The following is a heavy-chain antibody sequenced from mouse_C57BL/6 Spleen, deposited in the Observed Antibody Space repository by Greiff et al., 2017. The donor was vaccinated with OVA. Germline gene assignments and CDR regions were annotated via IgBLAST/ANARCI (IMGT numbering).Heavy chain of an antibody. CDR1: GYAFSSSW. D-gene: IGHD1-1*01. CDR2: IYPGDGDT. J-gene: IGHJ2*01. CDR3: ARITTVVGRNYFDY. V-gene: IGHV1-82*01. Sequence: VQLQQSGPELVKPGASVKISCKASGYAFSSSWMNWVKQRPGKGLEWIGRIYPGDGDTNYNGKFKGKATLTADKSSSTAYMQLSSLTSEDSAVYVCARITTVVGRNYFDYWGQGTTLTVSS.